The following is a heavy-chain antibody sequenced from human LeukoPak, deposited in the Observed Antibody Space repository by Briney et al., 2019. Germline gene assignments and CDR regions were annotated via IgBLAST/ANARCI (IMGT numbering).Heavy chain of an antibody. CDR1: GFTFSDHY. CDR2: IRTKGNSYST. CDR3: ARVARGGFDP. Sequence: GGSLRLSCAASGFTFSDHYMDWVRQAPGKGLEWVGRIRTKGNSYSTEYAASVKGRSTISRDDSKNSLYLQMNSLKTEDTAVYYCARVARGGFDPWGQGTQVTVSS. J-gene: IGHJ5*02. V-gene: IGHV3-72*01.